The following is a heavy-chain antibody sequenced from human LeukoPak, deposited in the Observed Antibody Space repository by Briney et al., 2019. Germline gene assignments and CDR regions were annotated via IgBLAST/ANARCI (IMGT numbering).Heavy chain of an antibody. V-gene: IGHV3-23*01. CDR3: ASRGWPTAFDY. CDR1: GFTFSSYG. J-gene: IGHJ4*02. CDR2: ISGSGGST. D-gene: IGHD5-24*01. Sequence: GGSLRLSCAASGFTFSSYGMSWVRQAPGKGLEWVSAISGSGGSTYYADSMKGRFTISRDNSKNTLYLQMNSLRAEDTAVYYCASRGWPTAFDYWGQGTLVTVSS.